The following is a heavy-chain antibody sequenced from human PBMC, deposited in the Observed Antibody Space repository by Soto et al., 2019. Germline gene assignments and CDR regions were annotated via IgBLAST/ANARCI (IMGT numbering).Heavy chain of an antibody. V-gene: IGHV6-1*01. D-gene: IGHD2-2*01. CDR3: AKGANLGPKTGCAFDP. J-gene: IGHJ5*02. CDR2: TYFRSKWYN. CDR1: GDSVSSNTAS. Sequence: SQTLSLTCAISGDSVSSNTASWNWIRQSPSRGLEWLGRTYFRSKWYNDYAVSVKSRIIINPDTSNNQFSLQLNSVTPEDTAVYFCAKGANLGPKTGCAFDPWGQGIMVTVSS.